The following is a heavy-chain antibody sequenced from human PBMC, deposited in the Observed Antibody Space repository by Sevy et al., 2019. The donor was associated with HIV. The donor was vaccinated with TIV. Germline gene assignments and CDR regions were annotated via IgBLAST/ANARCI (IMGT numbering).Heavy chain of an antibody. CDR1: GFTYDNYW. V-gene: IGHV3-7*01. CDR2: IRQDGNEI. CDR3: ARRYFDL. Sequence: GGSLRLSCVASGFTYDNYWMQWVRQAPGKGLEWVANIRQDGNEIYYGDSVKGRFTISRDKAKESLYRQMNNLRVEDTAIYYCARRYFDLWGQGILVTVSS. J-gene: IGHJ4*02.